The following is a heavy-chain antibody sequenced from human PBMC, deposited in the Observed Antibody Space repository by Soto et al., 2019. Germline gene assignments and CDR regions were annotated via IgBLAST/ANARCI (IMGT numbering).Heavy chain of an antibody. J-gene: IGHJ6*02. CDR2: INHSGST. CDR1: GGSISGYY. V-gene: IGHV4-34*01. CDR3: AERNYYYGMDV. Sequence: SETMSLTYAVYGGSISGYYWSWLRQPPGKGLEWIGEINHSGSTNYNPSLKSRVTISVDTSKNQFSLKLSSVTAADTAVYYCAERNYYYGMDVWGQGTTVTVSS.